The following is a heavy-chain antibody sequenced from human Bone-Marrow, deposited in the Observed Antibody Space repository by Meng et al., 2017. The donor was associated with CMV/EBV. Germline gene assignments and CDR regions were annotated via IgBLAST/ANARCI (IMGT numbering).Heavy chain of an antibody. D-gene: IGHD3-16*01. J-gene: IGHJ6*02. V-gene: IGHV4-59*01. CDR3: ARLVLPSLGPRVDYGMDV. CDR2: IYYSGST. CDR1: GGSFSGYY. Sequence: SETLSLTCAVYGGSFSGYYWSWIRQPPGKGLEWIGYIYYSGSTNYNPSLKSRVTISVDTSKNQFSLKLSSVTAADTAVYYCARLVLPSLGPRVDYGMDVWGQGTTVTVSS.